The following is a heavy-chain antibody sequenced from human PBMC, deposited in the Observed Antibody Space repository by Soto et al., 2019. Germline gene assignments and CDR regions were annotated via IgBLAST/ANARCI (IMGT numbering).Heavy chain of an antibody. V-gene: IGHV1-46*02. Sequence: QVQLVQSVAAVRKPGASVRLSCKASGYTFNRFYLHWVRQAPGQGLEWMGIINTRGGTTAYAQNFQCSVTVTRDTSTSTLYMELSKLRTEDTAVYYCARGPDDSDVPRWDYWGQGTRVTVSS. CDR3: ARGPDDSDVPRWDY. CDR1: GYTFNRFY. D-gene: IGHD4-17*01. CDR2: INTRGGTT. J-gene: IGHJ4*02.